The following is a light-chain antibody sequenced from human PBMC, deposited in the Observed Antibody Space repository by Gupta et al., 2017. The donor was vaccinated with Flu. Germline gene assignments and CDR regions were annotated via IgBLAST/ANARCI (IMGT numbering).Light chain of an antibody. CDR1: QSISSY. V-gene: IGKV1-39*01. CDR3: QQSDSTPIFT. CDR2: AAS. Sequence: DIQMTQSPSSLSASVGDRVTITCRASQSISSYLNWYQQKPGKAPKLLIYAASSLQSGVPSRFNGSGYGTDFTLTISSRQPEDFASYYCQQSDSTPIFTFGHGTKVDIK. J-gene: IGKJ3*01.